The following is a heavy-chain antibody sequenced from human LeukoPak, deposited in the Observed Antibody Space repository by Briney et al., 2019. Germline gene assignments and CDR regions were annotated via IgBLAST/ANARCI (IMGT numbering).Heavy chain of an antibody. J-gene: IGHJ4*02. D-gene: IGHD2-21*02. CDR1: GFTFSSYS. CDR2: ISSSSSTI. Sequence: GGSLRLSCAASGFTFSSYSMNWVRQAPGKGLEWVSYISSSSSTIYYADSVKGRFTISRDNAKNSLYLQMNSLRDEDTAVYYCARTIVTAGRAYFDYWGQGTLVTVSS. V-gene: IGHV3-48*02. CDR3: ARTIVTAGRAYFDY.